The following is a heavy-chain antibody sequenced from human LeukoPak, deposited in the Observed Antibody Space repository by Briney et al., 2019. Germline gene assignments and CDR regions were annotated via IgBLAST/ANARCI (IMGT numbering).Heavy chain of an antibody. CDR3: YGSGY. J-gene: IGHJ4*02. V-gene: IGHV4-31*03. Sequence: SETLSLTCTVSGGSITSGAYYWSWIRQHPGRGLEWIGYTHYTGGTYYNPSLMSRVLISVDASKNQFSLNLNSVTAADTAVYFCYGSGYWGQGNLVTVSS. CDR2: THYTGGT. D-gene: IGHD3-10*01. CDR1: GGSITSGAYY.